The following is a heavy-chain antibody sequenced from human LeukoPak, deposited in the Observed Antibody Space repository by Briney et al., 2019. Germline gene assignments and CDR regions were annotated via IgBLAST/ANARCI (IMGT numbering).Heavy chain of an antibody. D-gene: IGHD6-19*01. J-gene: IGHJ4*02. V-gene: IGHV3-30-3*01. CDR2: ISYDGSNK. Sequence: GRSLRLSCAASGFTFSSYAMHWVRQAPGKGLEWVAVISYDGSNKYYADSVKGRFTISRDNSKNTLYLQMNSLRAEDTAVYYCARDPGTGYSSGWPTFDYWGQGTLVTVSS. CDR3: ARDPGTGYSSGWPTFDY. CDR1: GFTFSSYA.